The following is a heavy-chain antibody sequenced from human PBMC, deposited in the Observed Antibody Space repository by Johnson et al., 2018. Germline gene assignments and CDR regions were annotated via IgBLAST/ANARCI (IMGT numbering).Heavy chain of an antibody. CDR3: ARASVVTSEYFQH. V-gene: IGHV3-30-3*01. Sequence: QLVESGGGVVQPGRSLRLSCAASGFTFSSYAMHWVRQAPGKGLEWVAVISYDGSNKYYADSVKGRFTISRDNSKNTLDLQMNSLRAEDTAVYYCARASVVTSEYFQHWGQGTLVTVSS. CDR1: GFTFSSYA. CDR2: ISYDGSNK. J-gene: IGHJ1*01. D-gene: IGHD2-21*02.